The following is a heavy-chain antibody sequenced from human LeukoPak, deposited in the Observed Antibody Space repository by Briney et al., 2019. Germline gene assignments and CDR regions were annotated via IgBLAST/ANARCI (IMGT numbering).Heavy chain of an antibody. CDR2: ISSSGSTI. J-gene: IGHJ2*01. D-gene: IGHD4-17*01. CDR1: GFTFSSYE. Sequence: PGGSLRLSCAASGFTFSSYEMNWVRQAPGRGLEWVSYISSSGSTIHYADSVKGRFTISRDNAKNSLYLQMNSLRAEDTAVYYCARGGGPTTVTTFGLWYFDLWGRGTLVTVSS. V-gene: IGHV3-48*03. CDR3: ARGGGPTTVTTFGLWYFDL.